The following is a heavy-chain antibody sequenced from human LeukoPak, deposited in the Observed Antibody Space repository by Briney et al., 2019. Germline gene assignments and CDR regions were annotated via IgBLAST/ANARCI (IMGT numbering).Heavy chain of an antibody. V-gene: IGHV3-20*01. CDR1: GFTFDDYG. Sequence: GGSLRLSCAASGFTFDDYGMSWVRQAPGKGLEWVSGINWNGGSTGYADSVKGRFTISRDNAKNSLCVQMNSLRAEDTALYHCARVSSSWTTFDYWGQGTLVTVSS. D-gene: IGHD6-13*01. CDR3: ARVSSSWTTFDY. J-gene: IGHJ4*02. CDR2: INWNGGST.